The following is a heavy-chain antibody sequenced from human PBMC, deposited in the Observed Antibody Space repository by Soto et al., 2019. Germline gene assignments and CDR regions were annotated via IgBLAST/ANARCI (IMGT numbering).Heavy chain of an antibody. J-gene: IGHJ1*01. CDR1: GFTFSSYG. CDR2: IWYDGSNK. CDR3: ATYYDSSGYLDFQH. V-gene: IGHV3-33*01. Sequence: PGGSLRLSCAASGFTFSSYGMHWVRQAPGKGLEWVAVIWYDGSNKYYADSVKGRFTISRDNSKNTLYLQMNSLRAEDTAVYYCATYYDSSGYLDFQHWGQGTLVTVSS. D-gene: IGHD3-22*01.